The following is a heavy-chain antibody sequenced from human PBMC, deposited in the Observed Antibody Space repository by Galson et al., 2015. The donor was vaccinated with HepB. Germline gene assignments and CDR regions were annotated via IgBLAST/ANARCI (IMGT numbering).Heavy chain of an antibody. D-gene: IGHD5-12*01. V-gene: IGHV1-69*13. J-gene: IGHJ4*02. CDR1: GGTFSSYA. CDR3: ARSPPVATPYYYFDY. Sequence: SVKVSCKASGGTFSSYAISWVRQAPGQGLEWMGGIIPIFGTANYAQKFQGRVTITADESTSTAYMELSSLRSEDTAVYYCARSPPVATPYYYFDYWGQGTLVTVSS. CDR2: IIPIFGTA.